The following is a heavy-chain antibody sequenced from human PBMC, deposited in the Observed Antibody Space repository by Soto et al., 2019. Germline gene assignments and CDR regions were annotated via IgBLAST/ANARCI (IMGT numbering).Heavy chain of an antibody. D-gene: IGHD3-10*01. CDR2: IYYSGST. CDR3: ARVPMVRGVICYFDY. Sequence: PSETLSLTCTVSGGSISSSSYYWGWIRQPPGKGLEWIGSIYYSGSTYYNPSLKSRVTISVDTSKNQFSLKLSSVTAADTAVYYCARVPMVRGVICYFDYWGQGXLVTVHS. V-gene: IGHV4-39*01. J-gene: IGHJ4*02. CDR1: GGSISSSSYY.